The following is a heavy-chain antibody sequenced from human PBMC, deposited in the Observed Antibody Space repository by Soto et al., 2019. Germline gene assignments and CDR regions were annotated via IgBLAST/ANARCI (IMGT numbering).Heavy chain of an antibody. V-gene: IGHV6-1*01. CDR3: ATWRFDY. Sequence: KTLSLTCAISGDSVSSNSAAWNWIRHSPSRVLEWLGRTYYRSKWYNDYAVSMRSRITINPDTTKNQFSLQLNSATPEDTAVYYCATWRFDYWGQGTLVTVSS. CDR1: GDSVSSNSAA. J-gene: IGHJ4*02. CDR2: TYYRSKWYN.